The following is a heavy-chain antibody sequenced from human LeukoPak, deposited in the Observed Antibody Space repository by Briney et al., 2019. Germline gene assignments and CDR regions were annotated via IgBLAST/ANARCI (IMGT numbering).Heavy chain of an antibody. J-gene: IGHJ6*02. Sequence: ASVKVSCKASVYTLTDYYMHWVRQAPGQGLEWMGGIITTFGTTNYAQRFQDRLTITADDWTSTVYMDLSSLAYDDTAVYYWARGGAAGSYYYYYGMDVWGQGTTVTVSS. CDR3: ARGGAAGSYYYYYGMDV. V-gene: IGHV1-69*13. D-gene: IGHD6-13*01. CDR1: VYTLTDYY. CDR2: IITTFGTT.